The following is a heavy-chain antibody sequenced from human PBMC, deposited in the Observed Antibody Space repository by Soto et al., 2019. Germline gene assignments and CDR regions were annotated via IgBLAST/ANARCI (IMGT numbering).Heavy chain of an antibody. J-gene: IGHJ4*02. CDR2: IIPIFGTA. CDR1: GGTLTDYA. V-gene: IGHV1-69*06. Sequence: ASVKVSCKVSGGTLTDYAIHWVRQAPGQGLEWMGGIIPIFGTANYAQKFQGRVTMTADKSTSTAYMELSSLRSEDTAVYYCASISRRYYGARSGLSYYIDVWGQGTLVTVSS. D-gene: IGHD3-10*01. CDR3: ASISRRYYGARSGLSYYIDV.